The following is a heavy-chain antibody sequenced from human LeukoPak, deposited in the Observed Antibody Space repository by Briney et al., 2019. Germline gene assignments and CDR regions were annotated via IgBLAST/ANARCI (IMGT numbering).Heavy chain of an antibody. CDR3: ARALEYCSGGSCLYN. CDR2: IIPIFGTA. D-gene: IGHD2-15*01. CDR1: GGTFSSYA. Sequence: SVKVSCKASGGTFSSYAISWVRQDPGQGLEWMGGIIPIFGTANYAQKFQGRVTITADESTSTAYMELSSLRSEDTAVYYCARALEYCSGGSCLYNWGQGTLVTVSS. J-gene: IGHJ4*02. V-gene: IGHV1-69*13.